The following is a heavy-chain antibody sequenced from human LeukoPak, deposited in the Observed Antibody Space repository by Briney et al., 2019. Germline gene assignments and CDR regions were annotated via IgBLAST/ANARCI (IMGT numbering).Heavy chain of an antibody. D-gene: IGHD3-22*01. J-gene: IGHJ4*02. CDR1: GFTFSSYG. CDR2: IRYDGSNK. CDR3: AKDNTYYYDSSGYRN. Sequence: GGSLRLSCAASGFTFSSYGMHWVRQAPGKGLEWVAFIRYDGSNKYYADSVKGRFTISRDNSKNTLYLQMNSLRAEDTAVYYCAKDNTYYYDSSGYRNWGQGTLVTVSS. V-gene: IGHV3-30*02.